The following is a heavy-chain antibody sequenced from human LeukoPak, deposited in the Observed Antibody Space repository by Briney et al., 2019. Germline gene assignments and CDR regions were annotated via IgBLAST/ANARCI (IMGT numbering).Heavy chain of an antibody. J-gene: IGHJ4*02. CDR3: ARDRGVSYFDY. V-gene: IGHV3-33*01. CDR2: IWYDGSNK. D-gene: IGHD3-10*01. Sequence: GGSLRLSCAASGFTFSNHGMHWVRQALDNGLEWVAVIWYDGSNKYYADSVKGRFTISRDNSKNTLYLQMNSLRAEDTAMYYCARDRGVSYFDYWGQGTQVTVSS. CDR1: GFTFSNHG.